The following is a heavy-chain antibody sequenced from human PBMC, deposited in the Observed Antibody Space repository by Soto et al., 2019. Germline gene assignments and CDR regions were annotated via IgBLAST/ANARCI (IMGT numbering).Heavy chain of an antibody. V-gene: IGHV4-34*01. CDR3: ARRIAMIVVVFD. J-gene: IGHJ4*01. Sequence: SETLSLTCAVHGDSFSGYYWSWIRQSPGKGLEWIGEIDHSGSANYNPSLTSRVSMSVDTSSQQVSLKLSSVTAADTAVYYCARRIAMIVVVFD. CDR1: GDSFSGYY. CDR2: IDHSGSA. D-gene: IGHD3-22*01.